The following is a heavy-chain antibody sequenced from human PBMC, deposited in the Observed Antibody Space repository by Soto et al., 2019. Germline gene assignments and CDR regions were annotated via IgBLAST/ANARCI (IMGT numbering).Heavy chain of an antibody. CDR3: AKDPGIGYCGGDCRDAFDI. J-gene: IGHJ3*02. CDR2: ISGSGGST. V-gene: IGHV3-23*01. CDR1: GFTFSTYG. D-gene: IGHD2-21*01. Sequence: GGSLRLSCAASGFTFSTYGIHWVRQAPGKGLEWVSAISGSGGSTYYADSVKGRFTISRDNSKNTLYLQMNSLRAEDTAVYYCAKDPGIGYCGGDCRDAFDIWGQGTMVTVSS.